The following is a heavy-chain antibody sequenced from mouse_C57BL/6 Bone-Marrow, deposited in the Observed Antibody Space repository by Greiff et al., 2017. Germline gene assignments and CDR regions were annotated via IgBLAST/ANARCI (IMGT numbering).Heavy chain of an antibody. V-gene: IGHV1-50*01. J-gene: IGHJ4*01. CDR1: GYTFTSYW. CDR3: ARVGDY. Sequence: QVQLQQPGAELVKPGASVKLSCKASGYTFTSYWMQWVKQRPGQGLEWIGEIDPSDSYTNYNQKFKCKATLTVDTSSSTAYMQLSSLTAEDSAVYYCARVGDYWGQGTSVTVSS. CDR2: IDPSDSYT.